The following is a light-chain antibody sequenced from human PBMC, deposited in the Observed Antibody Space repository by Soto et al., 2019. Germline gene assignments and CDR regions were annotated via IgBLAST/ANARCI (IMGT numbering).Light chain of an antibody. J-gene: IGKJ4*01. CDR1: QGIGSA. CDR3: QQFNSFPLT. V-gene: IGKV1-13*02. Sequence: AAQLTQSPSSLSASVADRVTTSSRASQGIGSALAWYQQKPGKAPKVLIYDASSLKSGVPSRFSGSGSGTDFTLTISSLQPEDCATYYCQQFNSFPLTFGGGTKVDIK. CDR2: DAS.